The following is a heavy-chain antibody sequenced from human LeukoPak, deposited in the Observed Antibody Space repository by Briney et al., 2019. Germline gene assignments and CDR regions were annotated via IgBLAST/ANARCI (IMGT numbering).Heavy chain of an antibody. V-gene: IGHV3-11*05. CDR2: ISISSSNI. CDR1: GFRVSGYD. J-gene: IGHJ4*02. CDR3: ARGMNDILTGYYPSLFHFDY. Sequence: GGSLRLSCAASGFRVSGYDLNWIRQAPGKGLEWIAYISISSSNIHYADSVRGRFTISRDNANNSLYLQLSSLRVEDTAVYYCARGMNDILTGYYPSLFHFDYWGQGTLVTVSS. D-gene: IGHD3-9*01.